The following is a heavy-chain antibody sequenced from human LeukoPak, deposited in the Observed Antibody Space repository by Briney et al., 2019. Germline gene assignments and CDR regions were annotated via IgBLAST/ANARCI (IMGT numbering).Heavy chain of an antibody. J-gene: IGHJ4*02. CDR3: ASGIANWVY. CDR1: GGSFSGDY. D-gene: IGHD6-13*01. V-gene: IGHV4-34*01. CDR2: INHSGGT. Sequence: SSETLSLTCAVYGGSFSGDYWTWIRQPPGKGLEWIGKINHSGGTNYNPSLKSRVTISVDTSKNQFSLKLNSVTAADTAVYYCASGIANWVYWGQGTLVTVSS.